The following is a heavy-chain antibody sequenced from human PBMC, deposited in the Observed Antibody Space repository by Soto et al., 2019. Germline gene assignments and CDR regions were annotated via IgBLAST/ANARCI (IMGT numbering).Heavy chain of an antibody. CDR3: AGEKITALFDY. Sequence: SETLSLTCAVYGGSFSGYYWTWIRQPPGTGLEWIGEINHSGSTNYNPSLKSRVTISVDTSKNQFSMKLTSVTAADTAVYYYAGEKITALFDYWGQEPLATAS. CDR1: GGSFSGYY. CDR2: INHSGST. J-gene: IGHJ4*02. D-gene: IGHD3-10*01. V-gene: IGHV4-34*01.